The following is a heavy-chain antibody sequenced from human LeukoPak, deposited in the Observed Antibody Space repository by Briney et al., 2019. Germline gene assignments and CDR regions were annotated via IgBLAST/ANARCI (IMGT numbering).Heavy chain of an antibody. CDR1: EFTVSSNY. CDR3: AKGSNNYPDNFDY. CDR2: ISGSGGST. D-gene: IGHD1-1*01. Sequence: PGGSLRLSCAASEFTVSSNYMSWVRQAPGKGLEWVSGISGSGGSTYYAESVKGRCTISRDNSKKTLFLQMNSLRAEDTAVYYCAKGSNNYPDNFDYWGQGTLVTVSS. V-gene: IGHV3-23*01. J-gene: IGHJ4*02.